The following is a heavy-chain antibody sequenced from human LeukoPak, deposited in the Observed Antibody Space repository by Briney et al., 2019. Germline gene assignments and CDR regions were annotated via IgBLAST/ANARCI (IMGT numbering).Heavy chain of an antibody. Sequence: ASVKVSCKASGYTFTSNYMHWVRQAPGQGLEWMGIINPSGGSTSYAQKFQGRVTMTRDTSTSTVYMELSSLRSEDTAVYYCETLGYCSSTSCYAGDYWGQGTLVTVSS. CDR3: ETLGYCSSTSCYAGDY. D-gene: IGHD2-2*01. CDR1: GYTFTSNY. V-gene: IGHV1-46*01. J-gene: IGHJ4*02. CDR2: INPSGGST.